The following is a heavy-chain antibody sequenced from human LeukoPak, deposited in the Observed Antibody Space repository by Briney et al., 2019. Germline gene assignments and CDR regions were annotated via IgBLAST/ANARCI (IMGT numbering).Heavy chain of an antibody. CDR2: IYTSGST. Sequence: PSETLSLTCTVSGGSISSGSYYWSWIRQPAGKGLEWIGRIYTSGSTNYNPSLKSRVTISVDTSKNQFSLKLGSVTAADTAVYYCARVRAARLYFDYWGQGTLVTVSS. D-gene: IGHD6-6*01. V-gene: IGHV4-61*02. CDR1: GGSISSGSYY. CDR3: ARVRAARLYFDY. J-gene: IGHJ4*02.